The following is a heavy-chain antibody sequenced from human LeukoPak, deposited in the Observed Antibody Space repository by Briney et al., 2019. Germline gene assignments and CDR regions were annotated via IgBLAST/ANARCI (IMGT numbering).Heavy chain of an antibody. Sequence: PGGSLRLSCAASGFTFSSYAMSWVRQAPGKGLEGVSAISGSGGSTYYADSVKGPFTISRDNSKNTLYLQMNSLRAEDTAVYYCAKDLWVSTAAKVGYWGQGTLVTVSS. V-gene: IGHV3-23*01. CDR3: AKDLWVSTAAKVGY. D-gene: IGHD2-2*01. J-gene: IGHJ4*02. CDR1: GFTFSSYA. CDR2: ISGSGGST.